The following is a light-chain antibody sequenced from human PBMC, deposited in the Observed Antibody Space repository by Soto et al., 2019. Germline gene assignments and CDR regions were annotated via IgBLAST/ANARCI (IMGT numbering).Light chain of an antibody. V-gene: IGKV3-11*01. J-gene: IGKJ3*01. CDR2: DAS. Sequence: EIVLTQSPATLSLSPGERASLSCRASQSVSSYLAWYQQKAGQAPRLLIYDASNRATGIPARFSGSGSGTDFTLTISSLEPEDFAVSYCQQRSNWPLTFGPGTKVDIK. CDR1: QSVSSY. CDR3: QQRSNWPLT.